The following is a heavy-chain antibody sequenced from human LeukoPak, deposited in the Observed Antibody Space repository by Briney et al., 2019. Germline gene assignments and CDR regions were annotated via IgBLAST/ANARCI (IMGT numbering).Heavy chain of an antibody. CDR2: ISSSGNT. CDR1: GFTFSRSA. D-gene: IGHD6-13*01. V-gene: IGHV3-23*01. CDR3: VKGRISEDGLDF. Sequence: GGSLRLSCAASGFTFSRSAMTRVRQTPGKGLDWVSSISSSGNTYHADSVKGRFTISRDNSKNMLYLQMNSLRAEGTAVYYCVKGRISEDGLDFWGQGTLVTVSS. J-gene: IGHJ4*02.